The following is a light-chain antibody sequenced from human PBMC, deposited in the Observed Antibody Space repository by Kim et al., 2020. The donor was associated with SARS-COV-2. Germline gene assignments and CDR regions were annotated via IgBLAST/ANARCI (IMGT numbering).Light chain of an antibody. CDR2: AAS. Sequence: SASVGDRVTITCRASQGSRNDLGWYQQKPGKAPKLLIYAASSLQSGVPSRFSGSGSGTDFTLTISSLQPEEFATYYCLQDYNYPRSFGQGTKLEI. J-gene: IGKJ2*03. CDR1: QGSRND. CDR3: LQDYNYPRS. V-gene: IGKV1-6*01.